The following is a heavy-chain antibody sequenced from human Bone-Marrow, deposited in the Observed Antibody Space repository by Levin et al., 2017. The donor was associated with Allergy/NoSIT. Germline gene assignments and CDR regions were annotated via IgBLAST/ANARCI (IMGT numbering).Heavy chain of an antibody. V-gene: IGHV3-48*03. CDR2: ISSSGSTI. Sequence: AGGSLRLSCAASGFTFSSYEMNWVRQAPGKGLEWVSYISSSGSTIYYADSVKGRFTISRDNAKNSLYLQMNSLRAEDTAVYYCASYITGTTLRYYYYGMDVWGQGTTVTVSS. D-gene: IGHD1-20*01. CDR3: ASYITGTTLRYYYYGMDV. CDR1: GFTFSSYE. J-gene: IGHJ6*02.